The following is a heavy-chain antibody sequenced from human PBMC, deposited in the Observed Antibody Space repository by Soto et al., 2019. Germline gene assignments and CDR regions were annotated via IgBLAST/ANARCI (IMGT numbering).Heavy chain of an antibody. V-gene: IGHV2-5*01. CDR1: GFSLSTSGVG. CDR3: AHRLAPLLXYQSFLRYFDWSTLFDY. J-gene: IGHJ4*02. D-gene: IGHD3-9*01. CDR2: IYWNDDK. Sequence: SGPTLVNPTQTLTLTCTFSGFSLSTSGVGVGWIRQPPGKALEWLALIYWNDDKRYSPSLKSRLTITKDTSKNQVVLTMTNMDPVDTATYYCAHRLAPLLXYQSFLRYFDWSTLFDYWGQGTLVTVSS.